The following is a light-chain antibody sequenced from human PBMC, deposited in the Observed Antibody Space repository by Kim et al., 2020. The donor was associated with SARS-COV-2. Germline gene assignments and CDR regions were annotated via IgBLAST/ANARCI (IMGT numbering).Light chain of an antibody. J-gene: IGLJ3*02. V-gene: IGLV10-54*04. Sequence: QTATLTCTGNNNDVGNQVAAWLQQHQGHPPKLLSYRNNNRPSGISERFSASRSGDTASLTITGLQPEDETDYYCSAWDSSLSAWVFGGGTQLTVL. CDR3: SAWDSSLSAWV. CDR1: NNDVGNQV. CDR2: RNN.